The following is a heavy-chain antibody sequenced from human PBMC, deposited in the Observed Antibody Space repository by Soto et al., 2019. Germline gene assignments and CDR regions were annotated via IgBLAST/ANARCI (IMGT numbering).Heavy chain of an antibody. J-gene: IGHJ4*02. V-gene: IGHV3-21*01. CDR3: ERQPYIGNVYFDF. CDR2: ISASGNSI. D-gene: IGHD1-26*01. CDR1: GFPFTSHA. Sequence: PGGSLRLSCAASGFPFTSHAMTWVRQAPGKGLEWVCTISASGNSIYYADSVKGRFTITRDNAKNSVYLQINSLRAEDTAVYYCERQPYIGNVYFDFWGQGTLVTVSS.